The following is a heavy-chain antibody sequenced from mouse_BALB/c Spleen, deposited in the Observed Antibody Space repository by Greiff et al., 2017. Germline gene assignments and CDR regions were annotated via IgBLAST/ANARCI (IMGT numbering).Heavy chain of an antibody. CDR1: GFSLTGYG. Sequence: VQLVESGPGLVAPSQSLSITCTVSGFSLTGYGVNWVRQPPGKGLEWLGMIWGDGSTDYNSALKSRLSISKDNSKSQVFLKMNSLQTDDTARYYCARTITTVVALYWYLDVWGAGTTVTVSS. CDR2: IWGDGST. D-gene: IGHD1-1*01. V-gene: IGHV2-6-7*01. CDR3: ARTITTVVALYWYLDV. J-gene: IGHJ1*01.